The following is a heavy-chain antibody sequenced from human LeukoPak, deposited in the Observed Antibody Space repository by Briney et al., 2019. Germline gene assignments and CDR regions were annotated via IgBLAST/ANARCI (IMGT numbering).Heavy chain of an antibody. J-gene: IGHJ3*02. CDR2: VNEDGSAK. D-gene: IGHD2-2*01. Sequence: PGGALRLSCVVSGLTFSNCWMIWVRQAPGKGLESVAIVNEDGSAKYYLDSVKGRFTISRDNARNSLYLEMNSLRAEDTAVYYCARGYDRAFDIWGQGTMVTVSS. CDR3: ARGYDRAFDI. CDR1: GLTFSNCW. V-gene: IGHV3-7*01.